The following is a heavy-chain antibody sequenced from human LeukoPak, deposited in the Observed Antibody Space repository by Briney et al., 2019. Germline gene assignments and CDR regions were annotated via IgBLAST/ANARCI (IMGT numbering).Heavy chain of an antibody. CDR2: INPKSGDS. Sequence: GASAKVSCKASGYIFTDYYIHWVRQAPGQGLEWRGWINPKSGDSHSAQRFQGRVTMTRDTSITTAYMEVTRLTSDDTAVYYCARDSSGGYASHWGQGTLVTVSS. D-gene: IGHD2-15*01. J-gene: IGHJ4*02. V-gene: IGHV1-2*02. CDR3: ARDSSGGYASH. CDR1: GYIFTDYY.